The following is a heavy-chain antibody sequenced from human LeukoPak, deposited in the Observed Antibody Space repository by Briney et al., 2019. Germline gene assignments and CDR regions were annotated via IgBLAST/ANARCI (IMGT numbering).Heavy chain of an antibody. CDR1: GGSISSGGYS. CDR3: ARGGSSWDQYYFDY. CDR2: IYHSGST. V-gene: IGHV4-30-2*01. Sequence: SETLSLTCAVSGGSISSGGYSWSWIRQPPGKGLEWIGYIYHSGSTYYNPSLKSRVTISVDRSKNQFSLKLSSVTAADTAVYYCARGGSSWDQYYFDYWGQGTLVTVSS. J-gene: IGHJ4*02. D-gene: IGHD6-13*01.